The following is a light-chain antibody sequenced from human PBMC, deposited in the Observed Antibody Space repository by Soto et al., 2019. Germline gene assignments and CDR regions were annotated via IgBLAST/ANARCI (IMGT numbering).Light chain of an antibody. CDR2: KAS. CDR1: QSISTW. J-gene: IGKJ4*01. CDR3: QQYNTYPLT. Sequence: DIQMTQSPSTLSASVGDRVTITCRASQSISTWLAWYQQKPGKAPKLLIYKASSLEGGDPSRFSGSVSGTEFNITVSSLRPDDFATYYCQQYNTYPLTFGGGTTVEIK. V-gene: IGKV1-5*03.